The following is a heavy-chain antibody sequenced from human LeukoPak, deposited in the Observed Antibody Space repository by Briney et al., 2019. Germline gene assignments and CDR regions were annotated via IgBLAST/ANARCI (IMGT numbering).Heavy chain of an antibody. Sequence: GGSLRLSCAASGFTFSSYGMHWVRQAPGKGLEWVAVIWYDGSNKYYADSVKGRFTISRDNSKNTPYLQMYSLRAEDTAVYYCARDANVVVPAAFYFDYWGQGTLVTVSS. CDR3: ARDANVVVPAAFYFDY. D-gene: IGHD2-2*01. J-gene: IGHJ4*02. V-gene: IGHV3-33*01. CDR1: GFTFSSYG. CDR2: IWYDGSNK.